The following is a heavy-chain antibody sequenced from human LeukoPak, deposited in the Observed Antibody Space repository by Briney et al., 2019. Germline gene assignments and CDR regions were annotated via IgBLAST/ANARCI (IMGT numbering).Heavy chain of an antibody. CDR2: ISAYNGNT. D-gene: IGHD5-18*01. CDR3: ARGVDTAMVDYYYYYGMDV. Sequence: GASVKVSCKAPGYTFTSYGISWVRRAPGQGLEWMGWISAYNGNTNYAQKLQGRVTMTTDTSTSTAYMELRSLRSDDTAVYYCARGVDTAMVDYYYYYGMDVWGQGTTVTVSS. CDR1: GYTFTSYG. J-gene: IGHJ6*02. V-gene: IGHV1-18*01.